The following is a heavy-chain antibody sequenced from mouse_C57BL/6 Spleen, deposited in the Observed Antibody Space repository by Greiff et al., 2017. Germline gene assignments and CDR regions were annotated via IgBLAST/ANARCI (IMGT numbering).Heavy chain of an antibody. Sequence: EVQLQESGPGLVKPSQSLSLTCSVTGYSITSGYYWNWIRQFPGNKLEWMGYISYDGSNNYNPSLKNRTSITRDTSKNQFFLKLNSVTTEDTATYYCARDRDYYGSSYDDWGQGTTLTVSS. V-gene: IGHV3-6*01. J-gene: IGHJ2*01. CDR1: GYSITSGYY. CDR2: ISYDGSN. CDR3: ARDRDYYGSSYDD. D-gene: IGHD1-1*01.